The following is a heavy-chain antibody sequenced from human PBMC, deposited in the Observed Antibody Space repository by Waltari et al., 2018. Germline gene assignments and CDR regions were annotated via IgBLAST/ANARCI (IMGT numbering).Heavy chain of an antibody. J-gene: IGHJ4*02. CDR1: GDSGAVNSAAA. Sequence: QVQLQQSGPGLVKPSQTLSLTCAVSGDSGAVNSAAAWNWIRQSPSRGLEWLGRTYYRSNWSNEYAVSVRSRITINPDTSKNQFSLHLNSVTPEDTAVYYCARGSSSSFDSWGQGILVTVSS. CDR3: ARGSSSSFDS. CDR2: TYYRSNWSN. V-gene: IGHV6-1*01. D-gene: IGHD6-13*01.